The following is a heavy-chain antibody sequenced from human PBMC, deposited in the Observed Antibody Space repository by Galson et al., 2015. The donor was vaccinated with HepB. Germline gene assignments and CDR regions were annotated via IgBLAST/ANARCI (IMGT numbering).Heavy chain of an antibody. V-gene: IGHV1-18*01. J-gene: IGHJ4*02. D-gene: IGHD5-18*01. Sequence: SVKVSCKASGYTSTNYGISWVRQAPGQGLEWMGWISANNTNTNYAQKIQDRVTMTTDTSTSTGYMELRGLTPDDTAVYYCATIGYSYGLYYFDHWGQGTLVTVSS. CDR3: ATIGYSYGLYYFDH. CDR2: ISANNTNT. CDR1: GYTSTNYG.